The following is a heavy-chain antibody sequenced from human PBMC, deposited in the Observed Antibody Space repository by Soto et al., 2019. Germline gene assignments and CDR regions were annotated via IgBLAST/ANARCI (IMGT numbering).Heavy chain of an antibody. J-gene: IGHJ4*02. D-gene: IGHD1-1*01. CDR1: GYTFTSYG. CDR2: ISAYNGNT. CDR3: SGGSNDIDH. Sequence: QVQLVQSGAEVKKPGASVKVSCKASGYTFTSYGISWVRQAPGQGLEWMGWISAYNGNTNYAQKLQGRVTMTTDTSRSPAYMGLRILRADDMAVYYCSGGSNDIDHGGQETLVAVSS. V-gene: IGHV1-18*03.